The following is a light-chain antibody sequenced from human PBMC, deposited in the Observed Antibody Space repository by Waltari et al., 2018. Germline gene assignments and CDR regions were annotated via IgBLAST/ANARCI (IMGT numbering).Light chain of an antibody. J-gene: IGKJ5*01. V-gene: IGKV1-5*03. Sequence: DVQMTQSPSALSASVGERVIITCRASQDIDSWLAWYQQKPGKAPTLLIYKASTLATGVPSRFSGGGSWTEFTLTINNVQPDDFATYFGQQDTSPSTFG. CDR1: QDIDSW. CDR3: QQDTSPST. CDR2: KAS.